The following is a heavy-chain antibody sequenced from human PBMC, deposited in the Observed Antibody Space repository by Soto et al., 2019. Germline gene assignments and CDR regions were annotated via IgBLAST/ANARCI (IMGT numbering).Heavy chain of an antibody. CDR2: IIPIFGTA. J-gene: IGHJ4*02. V-gene: IGHV1-69*13. Sequence: GASVKVSCKASGGTFSSYAISWVRKAPGQGLEWMGGIIPIFGTANYAQKFQGRVTITADESTSTAYMELSSLRSEDTAVYYCARYRYGSGSYSDYWGQGTLVTVSS. CDR1: GGTFSSYA. D-gene: IGHD3-10*01. CDR3: ARYRYGSGSYSDY.